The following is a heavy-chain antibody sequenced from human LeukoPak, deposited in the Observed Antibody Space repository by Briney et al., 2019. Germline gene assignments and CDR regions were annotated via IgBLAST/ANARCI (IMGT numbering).Heavy chain of an antibody. CDR3: ASRGVLGDDAFDI. D-gene: IGHD3-3*02. J-gene: IGHJ3*02. CDR1: GGSFSGYY. V-gene: IGHV4-59*01. CDR2: IYYSGST. Sequence: PSETLSLTGAVYGGSFSGYYWSWIRQPPGKGLEWIGYIYYSGSTNYNPSLKSRVTISVDTSKNQFSLKLSSVTAADTAVYYCASRGVLGDDAFDIWGQGTMVTVSS.